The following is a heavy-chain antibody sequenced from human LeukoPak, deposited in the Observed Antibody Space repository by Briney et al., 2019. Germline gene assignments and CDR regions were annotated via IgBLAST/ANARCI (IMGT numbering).Heavy chain of an antibody. D-gene: IGHD3-22*01. Sequence: GGSLRLSCAASGFTFSSYSMNWVRQAPGKGLEWVSSISSSSSYIYYADSVKGRFTVSRDNAKNSLYLQMNSLRAEDTAVYYCARDLHYYDSSGYLFGYWGQGTLVTVSS. J-gene: IGHJ4*02. V-gene: IGHV3-21*01. CDR1: GFTFSSYS. CDR3: ARDLHYYDSSGYLFGY. CDR2: ISSSSSYI.